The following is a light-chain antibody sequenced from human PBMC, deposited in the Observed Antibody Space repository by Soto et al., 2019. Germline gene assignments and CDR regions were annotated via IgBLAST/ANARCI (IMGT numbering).Light chain of an antibody. J-gene: IGKJ4*01. V-gene: IGKV3-20*01. CDR2: GAS. CDR1: QRVSSSY. CDR3: QQYGTSPLT. Sequence: EIVLTQSPGTLPLSPGERATLSCRASQRVSSSYLAWYQQTPGQAPRLLIYGASSRATGIPDRFSGRGSGTDFTLTISRLEPEDFAVYYCQQYGTSPLTFGGGTKVEIK.